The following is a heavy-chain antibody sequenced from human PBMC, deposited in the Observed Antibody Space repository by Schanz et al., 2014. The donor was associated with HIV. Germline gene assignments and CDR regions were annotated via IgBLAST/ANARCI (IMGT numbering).Heavy chain of an antibody. CDR2: IYYSGST. CDR1: GGSISSGGYY. Sequence: QVQLQESGPGLVKPSQTLSLTCTVSGGSISSGGYYWSWIRQHPGKGLEWIGHIYYSGSTYYNPSLKSRVTISVDTSKNQFPLKLSSVAAADTAVYYCARDLVGTRGWFDPWGQGTLVTVSS. J-gene: IGHJ5*02. D-gene: IGHD2-2*01. V-gene: IGHV4-31*03. CDR3: ARDLVGTRGWFDP.